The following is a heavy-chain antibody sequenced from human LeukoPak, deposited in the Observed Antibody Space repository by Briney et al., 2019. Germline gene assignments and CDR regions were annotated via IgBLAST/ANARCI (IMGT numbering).Heavy chain of an antibody. CDR2: IIPILGIA. Sequence: SVKVSCKASGYTFTSYGISWVRQAPGQGLEWMGRIIPILGIANYAQKFQGRVTITADKSTSTAYMELSSLRSEDTAVYYCARGGTQPKYNWFDPWGQGTLVTVSS. CDR3: ARGGTQPKYNWFDP. V-gene: IGHV1-69*04. D-gene: IGHD1-1*01. J-gene: IGHJ5*02. CDR1: GYTFTSYG.